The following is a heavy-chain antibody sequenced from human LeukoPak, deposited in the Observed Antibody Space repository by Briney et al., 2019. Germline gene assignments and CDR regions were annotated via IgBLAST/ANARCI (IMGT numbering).Heavy chain of an antibody. Sequence: SETLSLTCTVSGGSISSGDYYWSWIRQPPGKVLEWIGYIYYSGSTYYNPSLKSRVTISVDTSKNQFSLKMSSVTAADTAVYYCARETHYYGSGSVHFDYWGQGTLVTVSS. CDR2: IYYSGST. J-gene: IGHJ4*02. CDR3: ARETHYYGSGSVHFDY. CDR1: GGSISSGDYY. V-gene: IGHV4-30-4*02. D-gene: IGHD3-10*01.